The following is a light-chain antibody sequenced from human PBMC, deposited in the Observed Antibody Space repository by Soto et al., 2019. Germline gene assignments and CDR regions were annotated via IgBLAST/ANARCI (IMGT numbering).Light chain of an antibody. Sequence: EILMTQSPATLSVSPGERATLSCRASESVAGHLAWYQQKPGQAPRLLIHGSSIRATGIPVRFSGSGSGTEFTLTISSLQSEDFAVYYCQQYDSWPRTFGQGTKVDIX. CDR1: ESVAGH. J-gene: IGKJ1*01. CDR3: QQYDSWPRT. V-gene: IGKV3-15*01. CDR2: GSS.